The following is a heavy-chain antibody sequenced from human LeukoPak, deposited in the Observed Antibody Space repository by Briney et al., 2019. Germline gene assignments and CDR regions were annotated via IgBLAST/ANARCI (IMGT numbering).Heavy chain of an antibody. J-gene: IGHJ6*04. CDR3: AELGITMIGGV. V-gene: IGHV3-23*01. CDR2: ISGSGGST. CDR1: GFTFSSYA. Sequence: GGSLRLSCAASGFTFSSYAMSWVRPAPGKGLEWVSAISGSGGSTYYADSVKGRFTISRDNAKNSLHLQMNSLRAEDTAVYYCAELGITMIGGVWGKGTTVTISS. D-gene: IGHD3-10*02.